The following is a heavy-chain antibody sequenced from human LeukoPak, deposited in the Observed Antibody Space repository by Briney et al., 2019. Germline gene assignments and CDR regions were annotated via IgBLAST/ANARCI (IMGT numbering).Heavy chain of an antibody. CDR1: AFTFSSYW. V-gene: IGHV3-74*01. J-gene: IGHJ4*02. CDR2: INSDGSST. CDR3: ARSMVRGVIDY. Sequence: GGSLRLSCAPSAFTFSSYWMHWVRQAPGKGLMWVSRINSDGSSTSYAYSVKGRFTISRDNAKNTLYLQMNSLRAEDTAVYYCARSMVRGVIDYWGQGTLVTVYS. D-gene: IGHD3-10*01.